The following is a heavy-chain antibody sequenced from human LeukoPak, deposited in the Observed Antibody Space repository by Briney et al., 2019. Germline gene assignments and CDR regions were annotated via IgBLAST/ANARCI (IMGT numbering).Heavy chain of an antibody. CDR1: GGSISSGGYY. V-gene: IGHV4-31*03. D-gene: IGHD3-22*01. Sequence: SETLSLTCTVSGGSISSGGYYWSWIRQHPGKGLEWIGYIYYSGSTYYNPSLKSRVTISVDTPKNQFSLKLSSVTAADTAVYYCARDLGYYDSSGLAGWFDPWGQGTLVTVSS. CDR3: ARDLGYYDSSGLAGWFDP. J-gene: IGHJ5*02. CDR2: IYYSGST.